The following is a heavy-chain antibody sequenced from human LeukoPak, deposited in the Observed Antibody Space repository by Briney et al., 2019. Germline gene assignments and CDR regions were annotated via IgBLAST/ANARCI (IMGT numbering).Heavy chain of an antibody. CDR3: ARDTMGADY. CDR2: ISAISSSST. V-gene: IGHV3-48*01. Sequence: PGGSLRLSCAASGFTFSSYSMDWVRQAPGKGLEWVSYISAISSSSTYYADSVRGRFTISRDNSKNTLYLQMNSLRADDTAVYYCARDTMGADYWGQGTLVTVSS. D-gene: IGHD3-3*01. CDR1: GFTFSSYS. J-gene: IGHJ4*02.